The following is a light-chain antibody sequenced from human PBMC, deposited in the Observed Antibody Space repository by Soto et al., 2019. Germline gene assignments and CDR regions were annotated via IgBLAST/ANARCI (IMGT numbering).Light chain of an antibody. V-gene: IGLV2-11*01. CDR1: SSDVGDSDS. J-gene: IGLJ3*02. Sequence: QSALTQPRSVSGSFGQSVTISCTGTSSDVGDSDSVSWYQQHPGRAPKLMISDVDKRPSGVPDRFSGSKSGNTASLTISGLQSDDEADYYCCSYARSHTGVFGGGTKLTVL. CDR2: DVD. CDR3: CSYARSHTGV.